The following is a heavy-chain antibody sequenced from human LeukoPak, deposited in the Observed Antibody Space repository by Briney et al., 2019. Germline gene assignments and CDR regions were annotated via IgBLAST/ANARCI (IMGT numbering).Heavy chain of an antibody. D-gene: IGHD3-22*01. CDR2: INHSGST. Sequence: PSETLSLTCAVYGGSFSGYYWSWIRQPPGKGLEWIGEINHSGSTNYNPSLKSRVTISVDTSKNQFSLKLSSVTAADTAVYYCARHRVVTMIVVVRLGNWFDPWGQGTLVTVSS. V-gene: IGHV4-34*01. J-gene: IGHJ5*02. CDR1: GGSFSGYY. CDR3: ARHRVVTMIVVVRLGNWFDP.